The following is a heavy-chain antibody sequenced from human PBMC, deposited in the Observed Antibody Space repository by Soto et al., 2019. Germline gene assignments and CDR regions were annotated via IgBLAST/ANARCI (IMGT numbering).Heavy chain of an antibody. V-gene: IGHV4-4*02. CDR3: ARHIAVSGTRGFDH. D-gene: IGHD2-21*01. CDR1: GGSITSNW. Sequence: QVQLQESGPGLMKPSGTLSLTCAVSGGSITSNWWSLVRQPPGKGLEWIAAIFHTGSANYNPSLMGRLTISMDKSRNHLSLNLNSVTAADTAVYYCARHIAVSGTRGFDHWGQGTLVTVSS. J-gene: IGHJ4*02. CDR2: IFHTGSA.